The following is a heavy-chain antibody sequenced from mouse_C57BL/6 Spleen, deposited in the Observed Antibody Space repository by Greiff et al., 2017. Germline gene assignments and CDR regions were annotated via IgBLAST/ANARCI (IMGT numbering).Heavy chain of an antibody. CDR3: ARSHDGYYGDY. CDR1: GYTFTDYY. V-gene: IGHV1-26*01. Sequence: EVQLQQSGPELVKPGASVKISCKASGYTFTDYYMNWVKQSHGKSLEWIGDINPNNGGTSYTQKFKGKATLTVDKSSSTAYMELRSLTSEDSAVYYCARSHDGYYGDYWGQGTTLTVSS. J-gene: IGHJ2*01. CDR2: INPNNGGT. D-gene: IGHD2-3*01.